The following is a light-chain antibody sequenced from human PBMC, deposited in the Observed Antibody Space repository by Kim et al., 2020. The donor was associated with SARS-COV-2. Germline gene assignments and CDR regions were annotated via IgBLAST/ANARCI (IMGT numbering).Light chain of an antibody. CDR2: AAS. J-gene: IGKJ5*01. V-gene: IGKV1-16*01. CDR1: QDIYNY. Sequence: DIQMTQSPSSVSASVGDRVTITCRASQDIYNYLAWFQQHPGKAPKSLIFAASNLQSGVPSRFSGSGSGTDFTLTISSLQPEDFASYYCQQYESYPITFGQGTRLEIK. CDR3: QQYESYPIT.